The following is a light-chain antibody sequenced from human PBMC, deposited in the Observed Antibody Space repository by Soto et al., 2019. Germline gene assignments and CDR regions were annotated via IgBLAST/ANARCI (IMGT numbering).Light chain of an antibody. Sequence: QSALTQPPSASGSPGQSVTISCTGTGSDVGAYNFVSWYQHHPGKAPQALIYEVYKRPSGVPDRFSGSKSGNTASLTVSGLQTEDEADYYCSSYAGSNKLVVFVGGTKLTVL. V-gene: IGLV2-8*01. J-gene: IGLJ2*01. CDR2: EVY. CDR3: SSYAGSNKLVV. CDR1: GSDVGAYNF.